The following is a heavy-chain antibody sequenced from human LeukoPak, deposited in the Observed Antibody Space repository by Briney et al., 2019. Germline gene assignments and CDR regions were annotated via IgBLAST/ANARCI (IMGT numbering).Heavy chain of an antibody. CDR2: INPNSGDT. J-gene: IGHJ4*02. V-gene: IGHV1-2*02. CDR1: GFTFTDYS. D-gene: IGHD2-2*01. Sequence: GASVKVSCKASGFTFTDYSMHWVRQAPGQGFEWMGWINPNSGDTNYAQKFQGRVTMTRDTSISTAHMKMSRLRSDETAVYYCASANFLYCSSTTCLFDYWGQGTLVIVSS. CDR3: ASANFLYCSSTTCLFDY.